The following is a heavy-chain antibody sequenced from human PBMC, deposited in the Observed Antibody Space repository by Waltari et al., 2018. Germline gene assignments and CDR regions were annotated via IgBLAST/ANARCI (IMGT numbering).Heavy chain of an antibody. CDR1: GFTFSNSW. CDR2: IKPEGSEK. Sequence: EVQMVESGGGLVQPGGSLRLSCAASGFTFSNSWMDWVRQAPGKGLEWIANIKPEGSEKNYLDSVKGRFTISRDNTKNSLYLQMNSLRAEDTAVYYCSKSLDVWGPGTSVTVSS. V-gene: IGHV3-7*01. CDR3: SKSLDV. J-gene: IGHJ6*02.